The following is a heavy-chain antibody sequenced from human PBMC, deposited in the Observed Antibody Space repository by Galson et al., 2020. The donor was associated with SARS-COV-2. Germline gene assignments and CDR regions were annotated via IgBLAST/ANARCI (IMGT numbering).Heavy chain of an antibody. CDR3: AAGSRAWTSAGTPTAWFDP. D-gene: IGHD6-13*01. Sequence: SGPTLVKPTETLTLTCTLGDYSLKTSGEGVGWVRQSPGQAPEYLASIFGDDDARYSPSLKRRLSVTKDSSGTQVTLTLAHLNPADTGTYYCAAGSRAWTSAGTPTAWFDPWGQGIFVTVSS. V-gene: IGHV2-5*02. J-gene: IGHJ5*02. CDR2: IFGDDDA. CDR1: DYSLKTSGEG.